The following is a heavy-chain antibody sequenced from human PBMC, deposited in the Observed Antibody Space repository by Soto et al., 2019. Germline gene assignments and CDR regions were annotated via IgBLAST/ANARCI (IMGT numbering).Heavy chain of an antibody. CDR1: GFTFSTYG. D-gene: IGHD6-13*01. Sequence: QVQLVESGGGVVQPGRSLRLSCAASGFTFSTYGMHWVRQAPGKGLEWVALISYDGNNDKYYAESVKGRFTMSRDNSKSTLYLQMNSLRAEDTAVYYCAAGLYFSDYWGQGTLVTVSS. CDR2: ISYDGNNDK. CDR3: AAGLYFSDY. J-gene: IGHJ4*02. V-gene: IGHV3-30*03.